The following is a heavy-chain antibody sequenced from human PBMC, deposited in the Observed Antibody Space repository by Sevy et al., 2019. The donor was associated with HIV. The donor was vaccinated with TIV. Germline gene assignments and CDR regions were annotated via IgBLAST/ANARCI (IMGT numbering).Heavy chain of an antibody. CDR1: GFTFDDYG. V-gene: IGHV3-20*04. CDR3: AREKYCGGACYYFDY. D-gene: IGHD2-21*02. CDR2: INWNGGST. J-gene: IGHJ4*02. Sequence: GGSLRLSCAASGFTFDDYGMSWVRQVPGKGLEWVSSINWNGGSTSYTDFVKGRFTISRDNAKNSLFLQVNSLRAEDIALYYCAREKYCGGACYYFDYWGQGVLVTVSS.